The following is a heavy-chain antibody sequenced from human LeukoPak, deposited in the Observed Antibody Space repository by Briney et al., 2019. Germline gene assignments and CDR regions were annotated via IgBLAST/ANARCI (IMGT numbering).Heavy chain of an antibody. CDR1: GFTFSSYG. Sequence: GRSLRLSCAASGFTFSSYGMHWVRQAPGKGLEWVSSISSSSSYIYYADSVKGRFTISRDNAKNSLYLQMNSLRAEDTAVYYCARETQYYYMDVWGKGTTVTVSS. J-gene: IGHJ6*03. CDR3: ARETQYYYMDV. V-gene: IGHV3-21*01. CDR2: ISSSSSYI.